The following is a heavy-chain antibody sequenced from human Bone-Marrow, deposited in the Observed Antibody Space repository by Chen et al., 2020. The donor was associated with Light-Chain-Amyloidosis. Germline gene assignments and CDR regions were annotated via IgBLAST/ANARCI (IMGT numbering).Heavy chain of an antibody. V-gene: IGHV4-31*03. CDR1: GGSISSGGYY. CDR3: ARSSPYYYGSGSPRIYYGMDV. CDR2: IYYSGST. J-gene: IGHJ6*02. Sequence: QVQLQESGPGLVKPSQTLSLTCTVSGGSISSGGYYWSWIRQHPGKGLEWIGYIYYSGSTYYNPSLKSRVTISVDTSKNQFSLKLSSVTAADTAVYYCARSSPYYYGSGSPRIYYGMDVWGQGTTVTVSS. D-gene: IGHD3-10*01.